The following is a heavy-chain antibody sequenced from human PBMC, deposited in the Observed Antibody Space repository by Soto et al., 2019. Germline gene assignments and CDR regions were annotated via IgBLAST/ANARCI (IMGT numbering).Heavy chain of an antibody. V-gene: IGHV3-30-3*01. Sequence: GGSLRLSCAASGFTFSSYAMHWVRQAPGKGLEWVAVISYDGSNKYYADSVKGRFTIPRDNSKNQFSLKLSSVTAADTAVYYCARDTYSNYDVASFDYWGQGTLVTVSS. CDR1: GFTFSSYA. CDR3: ARDTYSNYDVASFDY. J-gene: IGHJ4*02. D-gene: IGHD4-4*01. CDR2: ISYDGSNK.